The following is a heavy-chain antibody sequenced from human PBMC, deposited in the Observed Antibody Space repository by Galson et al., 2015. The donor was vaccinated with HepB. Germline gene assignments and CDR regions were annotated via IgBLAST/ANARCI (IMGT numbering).Heavy chain of an antibody. Sequence: QVQLQESGPGLVKPSETLSLTCAVSGGSISSSKWWSWVRQPPGKGLEWIGEIFRSGSTRYNPSLKSRVTMSVDKSNNQFSLNLSSVTAADTAVYYCARVIAVAGNWYFDLWGRGTLVTVSS. J-gene: IGHJ2*01. CDR1: GGSISSSKW. V-gene: IGHV4-4*02. D-gene: IGHD6-19*01. CDR3: ARVIAVAGNWYFDL. CDR2: IFRSGST.